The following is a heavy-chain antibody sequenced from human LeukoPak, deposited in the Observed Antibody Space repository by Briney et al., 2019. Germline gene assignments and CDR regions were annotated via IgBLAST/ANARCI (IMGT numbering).Heavy chain of an antibody. CDR2: ISAYNGNT. Sequence: GASVKVSCKASGYTFTSYGISWVRQAPGQGLEWMGWISAYNGNTNYAQKLQGRVTMTTDTSISTAYMELSRLRSDDTAVYYCARGGGYDYGDYVGAVDNWFDPWGQGTLVTVSS. CDR3: ARGGGYDYGDYVGAVDNWFDP. V-gene: IGHV1-18*01. J-gene: IGHJ5*02. D-gene: IGHD4-17*01. CDR1: GYTFTSYG.